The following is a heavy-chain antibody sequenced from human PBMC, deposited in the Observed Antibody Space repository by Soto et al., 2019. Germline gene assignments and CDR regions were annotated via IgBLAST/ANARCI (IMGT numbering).Heavy chain of an antibody. J-gene: IGHJ4*02. V-gene: IGHV3-72*01. D-gene: IGHD5-12*01. Sequence: PGGSLRLSCAASGFTFSDQYMDWVRQAPGKGQEWVGRIRNKANSYTTEYAASVKGRFTISRDDSKNSLYLQMNSLRTEDTALYYCATGVATIFSWGQGTRVTVSS. CDR1: GFTFSDQY. CDR3: ATGVATIFS. CDR2: IRNKANSYTT.